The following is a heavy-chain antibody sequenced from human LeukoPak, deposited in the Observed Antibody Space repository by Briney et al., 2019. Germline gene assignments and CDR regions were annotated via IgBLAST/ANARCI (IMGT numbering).Heavy chain of an antibody. Sequence: SETLSLTCAAYGGSFSGYYWNWIRQPPGKGLEWIGEINHSGSTNYNPSLKSRLTISVDTSKNQVSLKLSSMTAADTAVYYCAPRSSGFDYWGQGTLVTVSS. CDR1: GGSFSGYY. D-gene: IGHD3-22*01. J-gene: IGHJ4*02. CDR2: INHSGST. CDR3: APRSSGFDY. V-gene: IGHV4-34*01.